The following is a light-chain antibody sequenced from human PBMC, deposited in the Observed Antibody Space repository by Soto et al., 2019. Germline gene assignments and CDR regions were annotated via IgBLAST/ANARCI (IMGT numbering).Light chain of an antibody. Sequence: IVLTQSPGTLSLSPGERATLSCRASQSVSTSYLAWYQQKPGQAPRLLIYDASTKASGVPGRFSGSAYGTDLTLTTNSMEPQDFAVYYCQQYGPTPMYTFGQGTNLEMK. CDR3: QQYGPTPMYT. CDR2: DAS. J-gene: IGKJ2*01. CDR1: QSVSTSY. V-gene: IGKV3-20*01.